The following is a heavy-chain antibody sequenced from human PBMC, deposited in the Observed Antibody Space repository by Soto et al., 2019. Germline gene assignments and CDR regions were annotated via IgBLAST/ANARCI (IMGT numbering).Heavy chain of an antibody. CDR3: ARAISDYDT. D-gene: IGHD5-12*01. Sequence: QVQLVQSGAEMKKPGASVKLSCKTSGINYNTYAIHWVRQAPGQGLEWMGWINAGNGDTRYSQTFQGRVTLTRDTAAGTVYLKLGSLKSKDTGVYYCARAISDYDTWGQGTLVTVSS. CDR1: GINYNTYA. V-gene: IGHV1-3*01. CDR2: INAGNGDT. J-gene: IGHJ4*02.